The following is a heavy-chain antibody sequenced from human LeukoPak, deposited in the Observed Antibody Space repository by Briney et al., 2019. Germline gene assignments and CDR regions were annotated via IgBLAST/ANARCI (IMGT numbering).Heavy chain of an antibody. CDR1: GFTFSDYY. CDR3: AKYVSATGDY. D-gene: IGHD2-8*01. J-gene: IGHJ4*02. Sequence: PGGSLRLSCAASGFTFSDYYMSWIRQAPGKGLEWVSYISSSSSYTNYADSVKGRFTVSRDNSKDTLYLQMNGLRAEDTAIYYCAKYVSATGDYWGQGTLVTVSS. CDR2: ISSSSSYT. V-gene: IGHV3-11*03.